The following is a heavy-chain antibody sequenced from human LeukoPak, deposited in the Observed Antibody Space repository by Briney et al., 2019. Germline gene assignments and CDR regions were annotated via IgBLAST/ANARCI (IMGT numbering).Heavy chain of an antibody. CDR3: ARGWFGFWHNSYADDNAFDI. CDR2: NNQSGRT. Sequence: SETLSLTCAVYGGSFSGYYWRWIRPVPRKGLEGIGENNQSGRTNYNPSLKSRVTISVDTSKNQISLKLSFVTATDTAVYYCARGWFGFWHNSYADDNAFDIWGQGTMVTVSS. V-gene: IGHV4-34*01. D-gene: IGHD5-18*01. J-gene: IGHJ3*02. CDR1: GGSFSGYY.